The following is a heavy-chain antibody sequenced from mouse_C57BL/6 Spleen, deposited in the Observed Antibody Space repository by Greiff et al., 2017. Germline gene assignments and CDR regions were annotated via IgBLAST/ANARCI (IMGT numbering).Heavy chain of an antibody. V-gene: IGHV5-4*01. CDR2: ISDGGSYT. CDR1: GFTFSSYA. CDR3: ARDRGLRGAMDY. D-gene: IGHD1-1*01. Sequence: EVKLVESGGGLVKPGGSLKLSCAASGFTFSSYAMSWVRQTPEKRLEWVATISDGGSYTYYPDNVKGRFTISRDNAKNNLYLQMSHLKSEDTAMYYCARDRGLRGAMDYWGQGTSVTVSS. J-gene: IGHJ4*01.